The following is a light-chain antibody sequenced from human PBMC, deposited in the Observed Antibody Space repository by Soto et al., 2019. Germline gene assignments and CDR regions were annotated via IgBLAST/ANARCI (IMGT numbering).Light chain of an antibody. Sequence: DIQMTQSPSSLSASIGATVTITCRASQDINVYLNWYQQKPGEVPKLLIYSASTLHSGVPSRFTGSGSETDVTLTIRSLQPEEFATYSCQHGFVAPYSFGQGTKVDI. CDR3: QHGFVAPYS. CDR2: SAS. J-gene: IGKJ2*03. CDR1: QDINVY. V-gene: IGKV1-39*01.